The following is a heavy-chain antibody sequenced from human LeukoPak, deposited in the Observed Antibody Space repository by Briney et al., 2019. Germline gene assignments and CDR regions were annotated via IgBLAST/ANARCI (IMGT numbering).Heavy chain of an antibody. CDR1: GGTFSSYA. CDR3: ARPRGYCSSTSCPLDP. J-gene: IGHJ5*02. CDR2: IIPIFGTA. Sequence: ASVKVSCKASGGTFSSYAISWVRQAPGHGLEWMGGIIPIFGTANYAQKFQGRVTITADESTSTAYMELSSLRSEDTAVYYCARPRGYCSSTSCPLDPWGQGTLVTVSS. D-gene: IGHD2-2*01. V-gene: IGHV1-69*13.